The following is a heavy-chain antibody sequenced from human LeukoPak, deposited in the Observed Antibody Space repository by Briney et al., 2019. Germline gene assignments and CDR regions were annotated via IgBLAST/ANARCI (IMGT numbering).Heavy chain of an antibody. V-gene: IGHV3-30*18. CDR3: AKDRESSYGFLRYSYYGMDV. CDR1: GFTFSDSA. D-gene: IGHD5-18*01. J-gene: IGHJ6*02. Sequence: GGSLRLSCAASGFTFSDSAMHWVRQAPGKGLEWVAVISYSGSDKKYADSVKGRFIVSRDSSETTVYLQMNSLRPEDTAVYYCAKDRESSYGFLRYSYYGMDVWGQGTTVTVSS. CDR2: ISYSGSDK.